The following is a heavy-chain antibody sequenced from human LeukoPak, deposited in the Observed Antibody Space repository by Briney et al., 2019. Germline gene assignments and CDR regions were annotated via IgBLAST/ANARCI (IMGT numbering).Heavy chain of an antibody. CDR2: FDPEDGET. CDR1: GYTFTSYG. Sequence: ASVKVSCEASGYTFTSYGISWVRQAPGKGLEWMGGFDPEDGETIYAQKFQGRVTMTEDTSTDTAYMELSSLRSEDTAVYYCAIRTTGTPGIYWGQGTLVTVSS. J-gene: IGHJ4*02. V-gene: IGHV1-24*01. D-gene: IGHD1-1*01. CDR3: AIRTTGTPGIY.